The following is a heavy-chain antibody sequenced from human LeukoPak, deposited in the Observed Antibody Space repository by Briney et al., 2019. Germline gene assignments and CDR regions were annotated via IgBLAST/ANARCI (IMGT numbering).Heavy chain of an antibody. CDR3: ARDRGYSGYDTYYFDY. CDR1: GYTFTSYY. Sequence: ASVKVSCKASGYTFTSYYMHWVRQAPGQGLEWMGIINPSGGSTSYAQKFQGRVTMTRDTSTSTVYMELSSLRSEDTAVYYCARDRGYSGYDTYYFDYWGQGTLVTVSS. V-gene: IGHV1-46*01. J-gene: IGHJ4*02. CDR2: INPSGGST. D-gene: IGHD5-12*01.